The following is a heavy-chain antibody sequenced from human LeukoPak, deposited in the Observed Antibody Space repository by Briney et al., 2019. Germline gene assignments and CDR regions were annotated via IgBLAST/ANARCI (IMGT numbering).Heavy chain of an antibody. CDR3: ARVPGVTRYFDS. CDR2: IKQDGREK. D-gene: IGHD4-23*01. V-gene: IGHV3-7*01. CDR1: GYTFTCCW. J-gene: IGHJ4*02. Sequence: GGSLRLSCAASGYTFTCCWMSWVRQTPGKGLEWVTSIKQDGREKFYADSVKGRFTISGDNAKNSLYLQVNTLRAEDTAAYYCARVPGVTRYFDSWGQGILVTVSS.